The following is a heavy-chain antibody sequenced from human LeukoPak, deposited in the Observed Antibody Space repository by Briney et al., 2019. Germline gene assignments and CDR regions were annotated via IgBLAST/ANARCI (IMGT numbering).Heavy chain of an antibody. CDR2: TKSKTDGGTT. J-gene: IGHJ4*02. CDR3: TTVKRGYSYGPLGY. V-gene: IGHV3-15*01. D-gene: IGHD5-18*01. Sequence: GGSLRLSCAASGFTVSNAWMSWVRQAPGKGLEWVGCTKSKTDGGTTDYAAPVKGRFTISRDDSKNTLYLQMNSLKTEDTAVYYCTTVKRGYSYGPLGYWGQGTLVTVSS. CDR1: GFTVSNAW.